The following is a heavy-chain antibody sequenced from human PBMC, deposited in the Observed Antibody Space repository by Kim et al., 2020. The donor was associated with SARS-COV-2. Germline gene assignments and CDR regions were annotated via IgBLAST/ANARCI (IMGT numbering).Heavy chain of an antibody. Sequence: DSVKGRFTISRDNAKNSLYLQMNSLGAEDTAVYYCARDRYSGYDYEGFDYWGQGTLVTVSS. D-gene: IGHD5-12*01. V-gene: IGHV3-21*01. CDR3: ARDRYSGYDYEGFDY. J-gene: IGHJ4*02.